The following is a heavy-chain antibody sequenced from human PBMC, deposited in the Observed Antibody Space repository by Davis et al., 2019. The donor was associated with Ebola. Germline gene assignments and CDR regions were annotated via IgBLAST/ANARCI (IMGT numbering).Heavy chain of an antibody. Sequence: SETLSLTCAVSGGSISSSNWWSWVRQPPGKGLEWIGEIYHSGSTNYNPSLKSRVTIPVDTSKNQFSLKLSSVTAADTAVYYCARSSSWYGWVYYYGMDVWGQGTTVTVSS. D-gene: IGHD6-13*01. CDR2: IYHSGST. V-gene: IGHV4-4*02. J-gene: IGHJ6*02. CDR1: GGSISSSNW. CDR3: ARSSSWYGWVYYYGMDV.